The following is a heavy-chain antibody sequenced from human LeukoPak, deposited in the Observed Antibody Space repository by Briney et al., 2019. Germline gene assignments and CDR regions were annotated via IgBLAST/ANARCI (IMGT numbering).Heavy chain of an antibody. J-gene: IGHJ4*02. CDR3: ARETVVPVGFAY. Sequence: SETLSLTCTVSGGSISTYYWTWIRQPPGKGLEWIGYIYYSGSTNYNPSLKSRVTISVDTSKNQFSLKLSSVTAADTAVYYCARETVVPVGFAYWGQGTLVTVSS. CDR2: IYYSGST. D-gene: IGHD2-15*01. CDR1: GGSISTYY. V-gene: IGHV4-59*01.